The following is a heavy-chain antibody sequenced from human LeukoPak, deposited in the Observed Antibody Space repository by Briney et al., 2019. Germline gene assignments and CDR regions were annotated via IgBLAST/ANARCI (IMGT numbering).Heavy chain of an antibody. V-gene: IGHV3-33*01. J-gene: IGHJ4*02. CDR1: GFTFSSYG. D-gene: IGHD2-21*02. Sequence: GRSLRLSCAASGFTFSSYGMHWVRQAPGKGLEWVAVIWYDGSNKYYATSVKGRFTISRDNSKDTLYLQMNSLRAEETAVYSCAREGRCGGDCYYDYWGQGTLVTVSS. CDR3: AREGRCGGDCYYDY. CDR2: IWYDGSNK.